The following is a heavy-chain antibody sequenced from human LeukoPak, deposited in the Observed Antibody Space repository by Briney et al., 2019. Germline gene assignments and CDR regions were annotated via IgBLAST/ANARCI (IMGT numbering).Heavy chain of an antibody. CDR2: IWYDGSNK. D-gene: IGHD6-6*01. CDR1: GFTFSSYG. Sequence: GGSLRLSCAASGFTFSSYGMHWVRQAPGKGLEWVAVIWYDGSNKFYADSVKGRFTISRDNSKNTLYLQMNSLRAEDTAVYYCARTLVGYSSSSPFDYWGQGTLVTVSS. J-gene: IGHJ4*02. V-gene: IGHV3-33*01. CDR3: ARTLVGYSSSSPFDY.